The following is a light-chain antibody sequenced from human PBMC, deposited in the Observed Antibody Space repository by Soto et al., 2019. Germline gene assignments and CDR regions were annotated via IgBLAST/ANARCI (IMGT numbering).Light chain of an antibody. CDR3: QQYNGWPPL. Sequence: EIVLTQSPGTLSLSSGERATLSCRASQSVVGSYLAWYQHKPGQAPRLLIYGASTRATGIPDRFSGSGSGTDFTLTISRLEPEDFAVYYCQQYNGWPPLFGPGTKVDIK. J-gene: IGKJ3*01. V-gene: IGKV3-20*01. CDR1: QSVVGSY. CDR2: GAS.